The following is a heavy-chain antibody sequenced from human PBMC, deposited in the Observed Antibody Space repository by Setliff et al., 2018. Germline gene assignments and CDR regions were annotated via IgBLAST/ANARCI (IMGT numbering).Heavy chain of an antibody. V-gene: IGHV4-4*07. J-gene: IGHJ5*02. Sequence: NPSETLSLTCTVSGGSLNTYYWSWIPQPAGKELEWIGRINTSGTTRYNPSLRSRATLSVDESMNRFSLNLNSVTAADTAVYYCAGGLPGDYDFNCFDTWGQGALVTVSS. D-gene: IGHD3-3*01. CDR1: GGSLNTYY. CDR2: INTSGTT. CDR3: AGGLPGDYDFNCFDT.